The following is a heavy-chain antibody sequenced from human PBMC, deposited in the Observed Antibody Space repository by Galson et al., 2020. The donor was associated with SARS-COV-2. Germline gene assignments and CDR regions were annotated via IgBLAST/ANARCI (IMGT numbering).Heavy chain of an antibody. CDR1: GFTFSSYR. CDR3: ARDPRYGDYSDFYYGMDV. D-gene: IGHD4-17*01. Sequence: GGSLRLSCAAPGFTFSSYRMHWVRQAPGKGLEWVAVIWYDGSNKYYADSVKGRFTISRDNSKNTLYLQMNSLRAEDTAVYYCARDPRYGDYSDFYYGMDVWGQGTTVTVS. CDR2: IWYDGSNK. J-gene: IGHJ6*02. V-gene: IGHV3-33*01.